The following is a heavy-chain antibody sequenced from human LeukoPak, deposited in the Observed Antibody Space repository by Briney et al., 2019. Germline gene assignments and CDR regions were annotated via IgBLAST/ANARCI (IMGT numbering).Heavy chain of an antibody. J-gene: IGHJ4*02. V-gene: IGHV3-33*06. CDR3: VKGGDGFNFGDH. CDR2: IWSDGRKT. Sequence: GRSQRFSCAASGFSFSNFGMHWVRQTPGKGLEWVALIWSDGRKTHYADSVMGRFTISRDNSENTLYLQMNSLRVEDTAVYYCVKGGDGFNFGDHWGQGNRVTVSS. CDR1: GFSFSNFG. D-gene: IGHD5-24*01.